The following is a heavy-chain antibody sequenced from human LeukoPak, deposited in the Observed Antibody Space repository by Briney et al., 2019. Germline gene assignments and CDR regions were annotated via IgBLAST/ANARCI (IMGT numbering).Heavy chain of an antibody. D-gene: IGHD3-22*01. J-gene: IGHJ4*02. CDR1: RFTFSSYW. V-gene: IGHV3-23*01. CDR3: AKDFTHYYDSSGYYPKTKPRLDY. Sequence: GGSLRLSCAASRFTFSSYWMSWVRQAPGKGVEWVSAISGSGGNTYYADSVKGRFTISRDNSKNTLYLQMNRLRAEDTAVYYCAKDFTHYYDSSGYYPKTKPRLDYWGQGTLVTVSS. CDR2: ISGSGGNT.